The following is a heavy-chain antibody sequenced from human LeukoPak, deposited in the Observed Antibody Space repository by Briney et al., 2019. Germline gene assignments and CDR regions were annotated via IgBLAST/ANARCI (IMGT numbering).Heavy chain of an antibody. CDR3: ARLRLWFDY. CDR2: IYTSGST. J-gene: IGHJ4*02. CDR1: GGSISRGSYY. V-gene: IGHV4-61*02. D-gene: IGHD5-18*01. Sequence: SETLSLTCTVSGGSISRGSYYWSWIRQPAGKGLEWIGRIYTSGSTNYNPSLKSRVTISVDTSKNQFSLKLSSVTAADTAVYYCARLRLWFDYWGQATLVTVSS.